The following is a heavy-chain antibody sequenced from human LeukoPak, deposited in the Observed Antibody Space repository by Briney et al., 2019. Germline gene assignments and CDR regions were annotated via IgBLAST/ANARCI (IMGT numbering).Heavy chain of an antibody. J-gene: IGHJ6*02. CDR1: GFIFSSYA. CDR2: ISSDGRHI. V-gene: IGHV3-30*04. D-gene: IGHD2-21*01. CDR3: ARCGGTCSLPSTSAMDV. Sequence: GRSLRLSCAASGFIFSSYAVHWVRQAPGKGLEWVAVISSDGRHIFYADPVKGRFTISRDNSKNTLYLQMNSLRAEDTALYLCARCGGTCSLPSTSAMDVWGQGTTVTVS.